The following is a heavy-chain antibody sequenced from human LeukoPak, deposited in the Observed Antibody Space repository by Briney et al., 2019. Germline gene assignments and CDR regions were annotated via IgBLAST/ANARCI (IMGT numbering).Heavy chain of an antibody. J-gene: IGHJ4*02. V-gene: IGHV3-30-3*01. CDR3: ARDRAGFDY. CDR1: GFTFSTYP. Sequence: PGRSLRLSCAASGFTFSTYPMNWVRQAPGKGLEWVAVISYDGSNKYYADSVKGRFTISRDNSKNTLYLQMNSLRAEDTAVYYCARDRAGFDYWGQGTLVTVSS. CDR2: ISYDGSNK. D-gene: IGHD6-19*01.